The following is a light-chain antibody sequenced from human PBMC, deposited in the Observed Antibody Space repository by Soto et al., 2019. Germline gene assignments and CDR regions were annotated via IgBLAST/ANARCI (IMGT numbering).Light chain of an antibody. V-gene: IGKV1-5*03. CDR2: KAS. CDR1: QIIDNW. Sequence: DMQMTQSPSTLSASVGDRVTITCRVSQIIDNWLAWYQQKPGKVPNLLIYKASTLESGVPSRFRGSGSETEFTLTISTLQPDDFATYYCQQYKNYRTFGPGTNVDTK. J-gene: IGKJ1*01. CDR3: QQYKNYRT.